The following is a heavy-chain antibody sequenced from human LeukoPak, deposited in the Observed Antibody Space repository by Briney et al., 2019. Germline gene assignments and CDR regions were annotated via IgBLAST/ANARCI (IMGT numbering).Heavy chain of an antibody. V-gene: IGHV3-15*01. J-gene: IGHJ3*01. D-gene: IGHD2-21*02. CDR1: GFTFSDAW. CDR2: IKSKTDGWTT. CDR3: ARAGLVVVTAKKSDAFDV. Sequence: GGSLRLSCAASGFTFSDAWMRWVRQAPGKGLEWVGRIKSKTDGWTTEYAASVKGRFTISRDDSKNSLYLQMNSLKTEDTAVYYCARAGLVVVTAKKSDAFDVWGQGTMATVSS.